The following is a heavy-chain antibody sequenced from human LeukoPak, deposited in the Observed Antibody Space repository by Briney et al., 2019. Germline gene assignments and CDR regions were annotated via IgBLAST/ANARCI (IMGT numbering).Heavy chain of an antibody. CDR2: IYYRGST. V-gene: IGHV4-59*01. J-gene: IGHJ6*02. CDR1: GGSISSYY. D-gene: IGHD3-10*01. Sequence: SETLSLTCTVSGGSISSYYWNWIRQPPGEGLEWIGYIYYRGSTNYNPSLKSRVTISVDTSKNQFSLKLNSVTAADTAVYYCARSLQYNNNNYFYYGMDVWGQGTTVTVSS. CDR3: ARSLQYNNNNYFYYGMDV.